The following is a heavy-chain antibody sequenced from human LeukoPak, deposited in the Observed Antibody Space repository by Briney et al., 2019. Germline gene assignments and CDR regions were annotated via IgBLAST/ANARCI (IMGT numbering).Heavy chain of an antibody. CDR2: IYSGGNT. CDR3: AGAELTYCGAECYLEY. Sequence: PGGSLRLSCAASGFSFSSNVMSWVRQAPGKGLEWVSVIYSGGNTDYADSVKDRFTISRDNSKNTLYLHVNSLRAEDTAVYYCAGAELTYCGAECYLEYWGQGTLVTVSS. CDR1: GFSFSSNV. D-gene: IGHD2-21*01. J-gene: IGHJ4*02. V-gene: IGHV3-66*01.